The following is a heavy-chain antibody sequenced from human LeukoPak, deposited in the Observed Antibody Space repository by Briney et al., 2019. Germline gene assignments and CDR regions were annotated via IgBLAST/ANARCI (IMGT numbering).Heavy chain of an antibody. V-gene: IGHV3-21*01. CDR2: ISSSSSYI. Sequence: GGSLRLSCAASGFTFSSYSMNWLRQAPGKGLEWVSSISSSSSYIYYADSVKGRFTISRDNAKNSLYLQMNSLRAEDTAVYYCAREGSGYDYNFDYWGQGTLVTVSS. CDR1: GFTFSSYS. D-gene: IGHD5-12*01. J-gene: IGHJ4*02. CDR3: AREGSGYDYNFDY.